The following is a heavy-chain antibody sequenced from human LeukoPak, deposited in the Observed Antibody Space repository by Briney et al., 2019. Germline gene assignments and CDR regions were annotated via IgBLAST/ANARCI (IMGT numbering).Heavy chain of an antibody. D-gene: IGHD2-15*01. J-gene: IGHJ4*02. CDR3: VKAGYRLYFEGDIS. CDR1: GFTFGSVW. V-gene: IGHV3-15*05. CDR2: IKGKVDDETT. Sequence: GGSLRLSCATSGFTFGSVWMSWVRRAQGQGLGWVGRIKGKVDDETTQCGEAVRGRFTISRDDSRNTLYLQMNSLKTEDTAAYYCVKAGYRLYFEGDISRGQGTLVTVSS.